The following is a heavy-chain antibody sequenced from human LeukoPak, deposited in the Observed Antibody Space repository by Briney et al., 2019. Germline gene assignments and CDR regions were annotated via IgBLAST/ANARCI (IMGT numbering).Heavy chain of an antibody. V-gene: IGHV4-38-2*02. CDR2: IHHSGNH. CDR1: GYSISSGYY. D-gene: IGHD3-9*01. J-gene: IGHJ4*02. CDR3: ARHGDYDILTGYSYYFDH. Sequence: SETLSLTCTVSGYSISSGYYWGWIRQPPGKGLEWIGYIHHSGNHYNNPSLTSRVTISVDRTKNQFSLNLTSVTAADTAVYYCARHGDYDILTGYSYYFDHWGQGTLVTVSS.